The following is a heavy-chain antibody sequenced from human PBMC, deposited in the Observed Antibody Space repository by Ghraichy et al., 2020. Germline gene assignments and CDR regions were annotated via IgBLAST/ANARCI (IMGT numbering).Heavy chain of an antibody. D-gene: IGHD2-15*01. Sequence: ESLNISCSVSGGSMTYYYWSWIRQPPGKGLEWIGYIYYTGRTIYNPSLKSRVTISVDTSKNQFSLKLTSVTPADTAMYYCTREGVVATQPLDSWGQGTLVTVAS. CDR1: GGSMTYYY. V-gene: IGHV4-59*01. J-gene: IGHJ5*01. CDR2: IYYTGRT. CDR3: TREGVVATQPLDS.